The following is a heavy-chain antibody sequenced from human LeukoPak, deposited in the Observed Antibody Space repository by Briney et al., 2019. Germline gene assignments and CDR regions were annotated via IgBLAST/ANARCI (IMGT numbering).Heavy chain of an antibody. J-gene: IGHJ2*01. Sequence: GESLQISCKGSGYHFTSYWISWVRQMPGKGLEWMGRIDPSDSYTNYSPSFQGHVTISADKSTSTAYLQWSSLKASDTAMYYCARHPPAWYFDLWGRGTLVTVSS. CDR2: IDPSDSYT. CDR1: GYHFTSYW. CDR3: ARHPPAWYFDL. V-gene: IGHV5-10-1*01.